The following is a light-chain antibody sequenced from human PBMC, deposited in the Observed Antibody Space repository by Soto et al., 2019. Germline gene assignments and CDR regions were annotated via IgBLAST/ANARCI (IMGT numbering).Light chain of an antibody. CDR1: SSDVGGYDY. CDR3: SSYAGTSILYV. V-gene: IGLV2-8*01. Sequence: QSVLTHPPSASGSPGQSVTISCTGSSSDVGGYDYVSWYQQHPGKAPQLLIYEVTKRPSGVPDRFSGSKSGNTASLTVSGLQAEDEADYYCSSYAGTSILYVFGGGTKVTVL. J-gene: IGLJ1*01. CDR2: EVT.